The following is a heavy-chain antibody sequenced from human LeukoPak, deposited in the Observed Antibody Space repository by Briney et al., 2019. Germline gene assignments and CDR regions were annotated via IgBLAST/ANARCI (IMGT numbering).Heavy chain of an antibody. Sequence: SETLSLTCTVSGGSISSYYWSWIRQSAAKGLEWIGRIDNSGDTNYNPSLRSRVIMSIDTSKNHFSLKLTSVTAADTAVYYCARVFGSGILRLWGQGTLVTVSS. D-gene: IGHD3-10*01. V-gene: IGHV4-4*07. CDR1: GGSISSYY. CDR2: IDNSGDT. CDR3: ARVFGSGILRL. J-gene: IGHJ4*02.